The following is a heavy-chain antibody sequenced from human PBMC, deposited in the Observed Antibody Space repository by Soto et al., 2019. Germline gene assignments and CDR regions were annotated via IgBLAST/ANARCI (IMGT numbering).Heavy chain of an antibody. J-gene: IGHJ4*02. D-gene: IGHD6-19*01. CDR1: GFTFSSYG. Sequence: QVQLVESGGGVVQPGRSLRLSCAASGFTFSSYGMHWVRQAPGKGLECVAVISYDGSNKYYADSVKGRFTISRDNSKNTLYLQMNSLRAEDTAVYYCAKDLWAPSGLAGTTGIDYWGQGTLVTVSS. CDR2: ISYDGSNK. CDR3: AKDLWAPSGLAGTTGIDY. V-gene: IGHV3-30*18.